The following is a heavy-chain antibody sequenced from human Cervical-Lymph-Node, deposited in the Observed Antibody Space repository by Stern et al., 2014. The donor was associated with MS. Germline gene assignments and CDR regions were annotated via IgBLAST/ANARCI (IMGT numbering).Heavy chain of an antibody. CDR2: IYYRGAT. D-gene: IGHD1-1*01. J-gene: IGHJ6*02. V-gene: IGHV4-31*03. CDR1: GGSINNGDYY. CDR3: ARELSGMYGMDV. Sequence: QLQLQESGPGLVQPSQTLSLTCTVSGGSINNGDYYWRWVRQHPVKGLEWLGYIYYRGATYYNPSLKGRLTISVDTSKRHFSLKLTSVTAADTAVYYCARELSGMYGMDVWGQGTTVTVSS.